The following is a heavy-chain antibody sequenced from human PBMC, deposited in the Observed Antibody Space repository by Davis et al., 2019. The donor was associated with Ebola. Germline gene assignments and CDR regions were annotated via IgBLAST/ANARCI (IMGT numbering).Heavy chain of an antibody. V-gene: IGHV1-2*06. D-gene: IGHD6-19*01. CDR2: INPNSGGT. CDR3: HIRSIAVAGTPFDY. Sequence: ASVKVSCKASGYTFTGYYMHWVRQAPGQGLEWMGRINPNSGGTNYAQKFQGRVTMTRDTSTSTVYMELSSLRSEDTAVYYCHIRSIAVAGTPFDYWGQGTLVTVSS. J-gene: IGHJ4*02. CDR1: GYTFTGYY.